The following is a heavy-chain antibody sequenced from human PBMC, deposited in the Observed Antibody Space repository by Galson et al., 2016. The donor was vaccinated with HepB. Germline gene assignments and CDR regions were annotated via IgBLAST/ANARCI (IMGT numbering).Heavy chain of an antibody. CDR2: IYHTGST. CDR1: GDSISRDTW. V-gene: IGHV4-4*02. D-gene: IGHD3-10*01. Sequence: ETLSLTCAVSGDSISRDTWWSWVRQPPGKGLEWIGEIYHTGSTNYNPSLKNRVTISLDTSKNQFSLELNSVNAADTAVYYCGYGSGKHSDAFDIWGQGTVVTVSS. J-gene: IGHJ3*02. CDR3: GYGSGKHSDAFDI.